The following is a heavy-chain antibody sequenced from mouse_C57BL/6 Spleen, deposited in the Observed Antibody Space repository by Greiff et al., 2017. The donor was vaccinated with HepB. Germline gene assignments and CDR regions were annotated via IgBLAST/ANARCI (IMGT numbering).Heavy chain of an antibody. J-gene: IGHJ4*01. D-gene: IGHD1-1*01. CDR1: GYAFSSSW. V-gene: IGHV1-82*01. CDR3: ARAYGNSNRAMDD. CDR2: IYPGDGDT. Sequence: LVESGPELVKPGASVKISCPASGYAFSSSWMHWVKQRPGKGLEWLGRIYPGDGDTNYNGKFKGKATLTADKSSSTHYRQLSSLTSEDSAVYFGARAYGNSNRAMDDWGQGTSVTVAS.